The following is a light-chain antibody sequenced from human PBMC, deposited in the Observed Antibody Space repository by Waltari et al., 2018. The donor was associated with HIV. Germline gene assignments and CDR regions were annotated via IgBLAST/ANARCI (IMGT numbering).Light chain of an antibody. CDR2: GAF. Sequence: EIVMTQSPAILSVSPGERATLSCRADQSIRNNLAWYQQKPGQAPRLLIYGAFTRATDIPARFSGSVSGTDFTLTISSLQSEDCAVYYCQQYYKWPLTFGQGTRLEIK. CDR1: QSIRNN. V-gene: IGKV3-15*01. CDR3: QQYYKWPLT. J-gene: IGKJ5*01.